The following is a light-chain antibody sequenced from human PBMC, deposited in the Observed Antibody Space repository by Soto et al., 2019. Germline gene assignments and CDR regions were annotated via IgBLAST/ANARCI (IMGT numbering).Light chain of an antibody. CDR1: QSISNN. CDR3: QQYNNWPPWT. J-gene: IGKJ1*01. Sequence: ILMTQSPATLSVSPGERATLSCRASQSISNNLAWYQQKPGQAPRLLLYDASTRATGIPARFIGSGSGTEFTLTISGLQSEDFAVYYCQQYNNWPPWTFGQGTKVEIK. CDR2: DAS. V-gene: IGKV3-15*01.